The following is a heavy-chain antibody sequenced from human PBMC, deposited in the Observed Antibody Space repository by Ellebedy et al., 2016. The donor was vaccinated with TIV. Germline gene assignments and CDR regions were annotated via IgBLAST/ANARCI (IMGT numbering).Heavy chain of an antibody. Sequence: AASVKVSCKTSGYTFTDYYIHWARQAPGQGLKWMAWINPNSGGTNYAQKFQGRVTVTRDTSTSTAFLELSRLRSDDTAVYYCTRDLTNIVSGDYWGQGTLVTVSS. CDR1: GYTFTDYY. J-gene: IGHJ4*02. CDR3: TRDLTNIVSGDY. D-gene: IGHD5/OR15-5a*01. V-gene: IGHV1-2*02. CDR2: INPNSGGT.